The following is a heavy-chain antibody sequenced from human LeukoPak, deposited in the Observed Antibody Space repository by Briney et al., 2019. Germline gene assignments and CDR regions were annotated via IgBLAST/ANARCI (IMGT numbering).Heavy chain of an antibody. CDR3: ARAQYDILTGYPTFDY. J-gene: IGHJ4*02. D-gene: IGHD3-9*01. V-gene: IGHV4-59*01. Sequence: KPSETLSLTCTVSGGSISTYCWSWIRQPPGKGLEGIGYIYYTGSTNYNPSLKSRVTISVDTSKNQLSLKLSSVAAADTAVYYCARAQYDILTGYPTFDYWGQGTLVTVSS. CDR2: IYYTGST. CDR1: GGSISTYC.